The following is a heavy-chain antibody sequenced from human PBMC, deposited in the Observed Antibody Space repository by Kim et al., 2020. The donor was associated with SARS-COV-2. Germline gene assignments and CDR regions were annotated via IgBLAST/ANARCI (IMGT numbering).Heavy chain of an antibody. D-gene: IGHD3-10*01. V-gene: IGHV4-39*01. J-gene: IGHJ4*02. CDR1: GGSISSSSYY. CDR2: IYSSGST. CDR3: ARLGFGELSQFDY. Sequence: SETLSLTCTVSGGSISSSSYYWGWIRQPPGKGLEWIGSIYSSGSTYYNPSLKSRVTISVDTSKNQFSLQLSSVTAADTAVYYCARLGFGELSQFDYWGQGTLVTVSS.